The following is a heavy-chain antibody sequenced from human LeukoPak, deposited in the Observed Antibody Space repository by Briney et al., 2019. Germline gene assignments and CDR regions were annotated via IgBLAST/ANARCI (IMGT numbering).Heavy chain of an antibody. CDR2: ISGLNNDM. D-gene: IGHD1-26*01. CDR3: ARRDPLSYQLGTLNFDH. CDR1: RLSFSSYG. J-gene: IGHJ4*02. Sequence: PGGSLRLSCVASRLSFSSYGMTWVRQAPGKGLEWVSLISGLNNDMYYADSVKGRFTISRDNAKNSLYLEMNSLTAEDTAVYYCARRDPLSYQLGTLNFDHWGQGTLVTVSS. V-gene: IGHV3-21*01.